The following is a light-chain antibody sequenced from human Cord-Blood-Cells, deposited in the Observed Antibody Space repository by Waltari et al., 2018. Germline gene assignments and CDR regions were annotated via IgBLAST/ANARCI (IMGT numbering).Light chain of an antibody. J-gene: IGKJ5*01. CDR2: DAS. V-gene: IGKV3-11*01. Sequence: EIALTQSPATLTLSPGERPTLSCRASQSVSSYLAWYQQKPGQAPRLLIYDASNRATGIPARFSGSGSGTDFTLTISSLEPEDFAVYYCQQRSNLITFGQGTRREIK. CDR1: QSVSSY. CDR3: QQRSNLIT.